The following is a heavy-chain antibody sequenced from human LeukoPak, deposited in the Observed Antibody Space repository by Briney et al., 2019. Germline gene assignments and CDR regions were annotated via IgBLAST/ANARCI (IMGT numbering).Heavy chain of an antibody. Sequence: SETLSLTCTVSGGSISSYYWSWIRQPPGKGLEWIGYIYYSGSTNYNPSLKSRVTISVDTSKNQFSLKLSSVTAADTAVYYCARANRGGYSSSWYFGAFDIWGQGTMVTVSS. V-gene: IGHV4-59*12. J-gene: IGHJ3*02. CDR2: IYYSGST. CDR1: GGSISSYY. D-gene: IGHD6-13*01. CDR3: ARANRGGYSSSWYFGAFDI.